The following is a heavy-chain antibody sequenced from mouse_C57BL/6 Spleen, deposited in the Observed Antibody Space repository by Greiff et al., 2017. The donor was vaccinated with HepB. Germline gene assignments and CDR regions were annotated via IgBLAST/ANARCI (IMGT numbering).Heavy chain of an antibody. CDR1: GYTFSSYW. J-gene: IGHJ4*01. D-gene: IGHD2-4*01. CDR3: ARDDYDDEDMDY. V-gene: IGHV1-64*01. Sequence: QVQLQQPGAELVKPGASVKLSCKASGYTFSSYWMHWVKQRPGQGLEWIGMIHPNSGSTNYNEKFKSKATLTVDKSSSTAYMQLSSLTSEDSAVYYCARDDYDDEDMDYWGQGTSVTVSS. CDR2: IHPNSGST.